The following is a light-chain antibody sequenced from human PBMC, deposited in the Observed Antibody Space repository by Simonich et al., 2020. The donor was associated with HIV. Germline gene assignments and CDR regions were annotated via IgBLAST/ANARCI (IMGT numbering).Light chain of an antibody. CDR2: WAA. CDR3: QQYYSTPT. J-gene: IGKJ3*01. Sequence: DIVMTQSPDSLAVSLGERATINCKSSQNILYSYKHKNYLAWYQQKPGQPPNMLIYWAATRESAVPDRVSGSGSGTDFTLTISSLQAEDVAVYYCQQYYSTPTFGPGTKVDIK. V-gene: IGKV4-1*01. CDR1: QNILYSYKHKNY.